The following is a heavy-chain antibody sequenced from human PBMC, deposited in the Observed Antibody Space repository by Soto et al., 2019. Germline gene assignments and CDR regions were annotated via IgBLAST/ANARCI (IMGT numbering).Heavy chain of an antibody. Sequence: QVQLVQSGAEVKKPGASVKVSCKASGYTFSSYDISWVRQAPGQGLEWMGWIRAYNGNTNYVQKLQGRVTMTTDTSTSTAYMELRSLRSDDTAVYYCAREERSGWHFDYWGQGTLVTVSS. D-gene: IGHD6-19*01. J-gene: IGHJ4*02. CDR3: AREERSGWHFDY. V-gene: IGHV1-18*01. CDR2: IRAYNGNT. CDR1: GYTFSSYD.